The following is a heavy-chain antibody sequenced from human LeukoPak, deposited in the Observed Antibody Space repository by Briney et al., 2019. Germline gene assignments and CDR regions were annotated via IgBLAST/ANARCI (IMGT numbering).Heavy chain of an antibody. V-gene: IGHV4-31*11. CDR3: ARAYTSSCRWFDP. Sequence: PSQTLSLTCAVSGGSISSGGYYWSWIRQHPGKGLEWIGYIYYSGSTYYNPSLKSRVTISVDTSKNQFSLKLSSVTAADTAVDYCARAYTSSCRWFDPWGQGTLVTVSS. CDR1: GGSISSGGYY. J-gene: IGHJ5*02. D-gene: IGHD6-13*01. CDR2: IYYSGST.